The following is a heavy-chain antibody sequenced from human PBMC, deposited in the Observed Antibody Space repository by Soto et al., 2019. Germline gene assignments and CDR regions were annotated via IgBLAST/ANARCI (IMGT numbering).Heavy chain of an antibody. J-gene: IGHJ4*02. D-gene: IGHD1-26*01. Sequence: GASVKVSCKASGGTFSSYAISWVRQAPGQGLEWMGGIIPIFGTANYAQKFQGRVTITADESTSTAYMELSSLRSEDTAVYYCASRNGSSKYYFDYWGQGTLVTVSS. CDR2: IIPIFGTA. V-gene: IGHV1-69*13. CDR3: ASRNGSSKYYFDY. CDR1: GGTFSSYA.